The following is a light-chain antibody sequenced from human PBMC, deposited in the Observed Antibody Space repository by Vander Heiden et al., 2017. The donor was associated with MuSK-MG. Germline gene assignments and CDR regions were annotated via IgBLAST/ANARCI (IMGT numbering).Light chain of an antibody. V-gene: IGLV3-1*01. Sequence: SYELTQPPSASVSPGQTASITCSGDKVGDKYVCWYQQKPGQSPILVIYQDNKRPSGIPQRFSGSNSGNTATLTISGTQAMDEADYYCQTWDSSTAGVFGGGTKLTVL. CDR3: QTWDSSTAGV. CDR1: KVGDKY. J-gene: IGLJ2*01. CDR2: QDN.